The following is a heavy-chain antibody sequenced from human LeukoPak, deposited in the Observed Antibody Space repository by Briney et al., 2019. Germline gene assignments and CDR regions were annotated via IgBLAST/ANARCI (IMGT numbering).Heavy chain of an antibody. D-gene: IGHD3-3*01. V-gene: IGHV4-34*01. CDR3: ARGTDFWSGRDWFDP. CDR1: GGSFSGYY. Sequence: PSETLSLTCAVYGGSFSGYYWGWIRQPPGKGLEWIGSIYYSGSTYYNPSLKSRVTISVDTSKNQFSLKLSSVTAADTAVYYCARGTDFWSGRDWFDPWGQGTLVTVSS. CDR2: IYYSGST. J-gene: IGHJ5*02.